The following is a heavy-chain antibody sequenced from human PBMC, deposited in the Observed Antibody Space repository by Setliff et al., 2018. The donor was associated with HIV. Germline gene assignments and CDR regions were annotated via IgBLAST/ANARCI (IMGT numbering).Heavy chain of an antibody. CDR2: IDHSGST. V-gene: IGHV4-34*01. CDR1: GGSVSGYY. J-gene: IGHJ6*03. D-gene: IGHD1-7*01. Sequence: SETLSLTCAAYGGSVSGYYWSWIRQPPGKGLEWIGEIDHSGSTNYNPSLKSRVTISVDTSKNQFSLKLSSVTAADTAVYYCARDRSNWNYGKNYMDVWGKGTTVTVSS. CDR3: ARDRSNWNYGKNYMDV.